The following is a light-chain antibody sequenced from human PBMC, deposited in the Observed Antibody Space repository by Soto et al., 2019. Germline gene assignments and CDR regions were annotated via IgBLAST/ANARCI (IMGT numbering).Light chain of an antibody. CDR1: QSVSSSY. V-gene: IGKV3-20*01. CDR2: GAS. CDR3: QQYGRSPPWT. Sequence: EIVLTQSPGTLFLSPGERATLSCRASQSVSSSYLAWYQQKPGQAPRLLFYGASNRATGIPDRFSASGSGRDFTLTISRLEPEDLAVYYCQQYGRSPPWTFGQGTKVEI. J-gene: IGKJ1*01.